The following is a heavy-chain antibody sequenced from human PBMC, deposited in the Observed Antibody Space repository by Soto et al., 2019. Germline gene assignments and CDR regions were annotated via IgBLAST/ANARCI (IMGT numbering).Heavy chain of an antibody. CDR1: GFTFSSYA. V-gene: IGHV3-23*01. CDR3: ARFFGYYYGSYGYLNY. J-gene: IGHJ4*02. D-gene: IGHD3-22*01. Sequence: GGSLRLSCAASGFTFSSYAMGWVRQAPGKGLEWVSAISASGASTYYADSVKGRFTISRDNSKNTLYLQMNILRAEDTVVYYCARFFGYYYGSYGYLNYWGQGTLVTVSS. CDR2: ISASGAST.